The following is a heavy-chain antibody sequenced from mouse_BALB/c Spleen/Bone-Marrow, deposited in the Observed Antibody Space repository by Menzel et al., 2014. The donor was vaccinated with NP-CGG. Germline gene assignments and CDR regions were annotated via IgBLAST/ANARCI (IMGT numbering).Heavy chain of an antibody. CDR1: GYTFTSYW. Sequence: QVHVKQSGAELVKPGASVKPSCKASGYTFTSYWMHWVKQRPGQGLEWIGEIHPSNGRTNYNEKFKSKATLTVDKSSSTAYMQLSSLTSEDSAVYYCARRTTTVVATDYWGQGTTLTVSS. CDR2: IHPSNGRT. J-gene: IGHJ2*01. D-gene: IGHD1-1*01. V-gene: IGHV1S81*02. CDR3: ARRTTTVVATDY.